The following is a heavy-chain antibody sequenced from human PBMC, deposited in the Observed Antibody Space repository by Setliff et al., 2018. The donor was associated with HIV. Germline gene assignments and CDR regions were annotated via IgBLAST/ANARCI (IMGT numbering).Heavy chain of an antibody. Sequence: LSLTCTVSGGSISTYYWSWVRQAPGKGLEWVSTIPSNSEYTIYADSVEGRFTISRDNSKNTLYLQMNSLRVEDTAVYYCTREGSYSGSYSWGIGYWGQGTLVTVSS. J-gene: IGHJ4*02. CDR1: GGSISTYY. D-gene: IGHD1-26*01. CDR2: IPSNSEYT. CDR3: TREGSYSGSYSWGIGY. V-gene: IGHV3-11*06.